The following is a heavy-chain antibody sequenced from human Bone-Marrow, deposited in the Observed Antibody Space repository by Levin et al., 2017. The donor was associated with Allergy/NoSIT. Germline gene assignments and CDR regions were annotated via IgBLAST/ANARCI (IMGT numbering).Heavy chain of an antibody. CDR3: ARATELLVYAGDF. CDR1: GYSFSSSY. D-gene: IGHD2-8*01. V-gene: IGHV1-46*01. J-gene: IGHJ4*02. CDR2: INVSDGST. Sequence: ASVKVSCKASGYSFSSSYMHWVRQAPGQGLEWMGIINVSDGSTSYAPKFQGRVTMTRDTSTSTVYMEVNYLRYDDTAVYYCARATELLVYAGDFWGQGTRVTVS.